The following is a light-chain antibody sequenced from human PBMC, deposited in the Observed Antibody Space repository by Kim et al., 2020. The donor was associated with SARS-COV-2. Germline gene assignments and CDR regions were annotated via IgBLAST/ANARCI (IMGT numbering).Light chain of an antibody. J-gene: IGKJ1*01. CDR1: QSVSSN. CDR3: QQHNNWPRT. Sequence: EIVMTQSPATLSVSPGERATLSCRASQSVSSNLAWYQQKPGQAPRLLIYDTSTRATRIPARFSGGGSGTEFTLTISSLQSEDFAVYYCQQHNNWPRTFGQGTKVDIK. V-gene: IGKV3-15*01. CDR2: DTS.